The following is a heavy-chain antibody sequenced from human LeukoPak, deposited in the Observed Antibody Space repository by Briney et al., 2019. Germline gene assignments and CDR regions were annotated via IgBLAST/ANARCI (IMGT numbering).Heavy chain of an antibody. CDR2: ISGSGSST. V-gene: IGHV3-23*01. CDR1: GFTFSTYA. CDR3: AKAGDSSPLFDP. D-gene: IGHD3-22*01. Sequence: GGSLRLSCAASGFTFSTYAMSWVRQAPGKGLEWVSVISGSGSSTYYADSVKGRFTISRDNSKNTLYLQMNSLRAENTAVYYCAKAGDSSPLFDPWGQGTLVTVSS. J-gene: IGHJ5*02.